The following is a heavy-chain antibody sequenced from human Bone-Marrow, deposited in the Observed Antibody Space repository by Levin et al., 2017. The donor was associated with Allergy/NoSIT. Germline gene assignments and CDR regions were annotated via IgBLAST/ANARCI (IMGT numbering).Heavy chain of an antibody. CDR3: ARHSVAGAATVGRYYYNFGMDV. D-gene: IGHD6-19*01. J-gene: IGHJ6*02. Sequence: GESLKISCKGSGYNFASYWIAWVRQMPGKGLECMGIMYPGDSDAKYSPSFQGQVTFSADKSITTAYLQWSSLKASDTAVYYCARHSVAGAATVGRYYYNFGMDVWGQGTTVTVSS. CDR1: GYNFASYW. V-gene: IGHV5-51*01. CDR2: MYPGDSDA.